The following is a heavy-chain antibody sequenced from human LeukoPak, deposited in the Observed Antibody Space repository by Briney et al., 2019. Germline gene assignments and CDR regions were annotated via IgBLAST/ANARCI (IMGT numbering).Heavy chain of an antibody. CDR2: ISAYNGNT. CDR1: GYTFTSYG. D-gene: IGHD3-22*01. V-gene: IGHV1-18*01. J-gene: IGHJ4*02. CDR3: ARGYDSSGTNYFDY. Sequence: ASVKVSCKASGYTFTSYGIIWVRQAPGQGLEWMGWISAYNGNTNYAQKLQGRVTMTTDTSTSTAYMELRSLRSDDTAVYNCARGYDSSGTNYFDYWGQGTLVTVSS.